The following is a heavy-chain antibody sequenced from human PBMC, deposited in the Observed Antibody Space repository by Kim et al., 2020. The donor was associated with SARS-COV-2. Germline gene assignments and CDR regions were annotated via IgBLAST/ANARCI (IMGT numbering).Heavy chain of an antibody. CDR2: IYSGGST. CDR3: ARDLGDYGMDV. CDR1: GVTVSSNY. J-gene: IGHJ6*02. Sequence: GGSLRLSCAASGVTVSSNYMSWVRQAPGKGLEWVSAIYSGGSTYYADSVKGRFTISRDNSKNTLYLQMNSLRAEDTAVFYCARDLGDYGMDVWGQGTTVT. D-gene: IGHD3-10*01. V-gene: IGHV3-53*01.